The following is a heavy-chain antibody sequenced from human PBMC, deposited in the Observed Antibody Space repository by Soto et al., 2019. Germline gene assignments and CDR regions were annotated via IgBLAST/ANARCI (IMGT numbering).Heavy chain of an antibody. Sequence: SETLSLTCTVSGGSISSGGYYWSWIRQHPGKGLEWIGYIYYSGSTNYNPSLKSRVIISVDTSKNQFSLRLSSVTAADTAVYYCARDTYYYDSSGPPVDAFDIWGQGTMVT. CDR2: IYYSGST. CDR1: GGSISSGGYY. J-gene: IGHJ3*02. CDR3: ARDTYYYDSSGPPVDAFDI. D-gene: IGHD3-22*01. V-gene: IGHV4-31*03.